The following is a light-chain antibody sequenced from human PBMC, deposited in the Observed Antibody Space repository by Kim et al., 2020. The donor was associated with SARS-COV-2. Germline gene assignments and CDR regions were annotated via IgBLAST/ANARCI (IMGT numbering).Light chain of an antibody. CDR1: TGPVTNDHY. J-gene: IGLJ3*02. CDR3: LLHYTGAQV. V-gene: IGLV7-43*01. Sequence: PGGTVTLTCASSTGPVTNDHYPNWFQQKPGQAPRPLIYSTNKKHSWTPARLSGSLLGDKAALTLSAVQPEDGAEYYCLLHYTGAQVFGGGTKLTVL. CDR2: STN.